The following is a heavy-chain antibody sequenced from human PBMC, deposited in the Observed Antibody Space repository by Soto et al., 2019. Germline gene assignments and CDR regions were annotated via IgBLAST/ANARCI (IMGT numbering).Heavy chain of an antibody. CDR2: IIPIFGTA. D-gene: IGHD5-12*01. CDR1: GGTFSSYT. CDR3: ARGNHRWLQLWYFDL. Sequence: GASVKVSCTASGGTFSSYTISWVRQAPGQGLEWMGGIIPIFGTADYAQKFQGRVTITADESTSTAYMELSSLRSEDTAVYYCARGNHRWLQLWYFDLWGRGTLVTVS. V-gene: IGHV1-69*13. J-gene: IGHJ2*01.